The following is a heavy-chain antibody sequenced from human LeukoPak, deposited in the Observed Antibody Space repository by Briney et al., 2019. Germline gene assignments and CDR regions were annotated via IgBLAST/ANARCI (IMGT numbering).Heavy chain of an antibody. Sequence: GGSLRLSCAASGFTFSNAWISWVRQTPGKGLEWVGRIKSKRDGGTTYYAAPVKGRFTISRDDSKNTLYLQMNSLKSEDTAVYYCTTVATWGQGTLVTVSS. V-gene: IGHV3-15*01. CDR2: IKSKRDGGTT. J-gene: IGHJ5*02. CDR1: GFTFSNAW. CDR3: TTVAT.